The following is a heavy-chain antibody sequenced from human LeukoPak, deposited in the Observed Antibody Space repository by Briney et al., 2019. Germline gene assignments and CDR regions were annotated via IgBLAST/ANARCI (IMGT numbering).Heavy chain of an antibody. J-gene: IGHJ4*02. V-gene: IGHV3-21*01. CDR2: ISSSSSYI. CDR3: ARAEGSSSGYNY. Sequence: GGSLRLSCAASGFTFSSYSMNWVRQAPGKGLEWVSSISSSSSYIYYADSVKGRFTISRDNAKNSLCLQMNSLRAEDTAVYYCARAEGSSSGYNYWGQGTLVTVSS. CDR1: GFTFSSYS. D-gene: IGHD6-6*01.